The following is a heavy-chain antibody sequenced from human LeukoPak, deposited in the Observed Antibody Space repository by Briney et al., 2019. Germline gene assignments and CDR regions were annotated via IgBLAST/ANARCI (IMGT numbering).Heavy chain of an antibody. D-gene: IGHD5-18*01. Sequence: SVKVSCKASGGTFSSYAISWVRQAPGQGLEWMGGIIPIFGTANYAQKFQGRVTITTDESTSTAYMEPSSLRSEDTAVHYCARDRGYSYGYLDYWGQGTLVTVSS. CDR3: ARDRGYSYGYLDY. V-gene: IGHV1-69*05. CDR1: GGTFSSYA. CDR2: IIPIFGTA. J-gene: IGHJ4*02.